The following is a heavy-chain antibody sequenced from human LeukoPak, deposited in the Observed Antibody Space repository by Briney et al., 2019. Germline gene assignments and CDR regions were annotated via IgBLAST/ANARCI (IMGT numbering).Heavy chain of an antibody. D-gene: IGHD2-21*01. V-gene: IGHV3-49*04. Sequence: GGSLRLSCTASGFTFGDYAMSWVRQAPGKGLEWVGFIRSKAYGGTTEYAASVKGRFTISRDDSKSIAYLQMNSLKTEDTAVYYCTSTDMALFTDFDYWGQGTLVTVSS. CDR3: TSTDMALFTDFDY. CDR1: GFTFGDYA. J-gene: IGHJ4*02. CDR2: IRSKAYGGTT.